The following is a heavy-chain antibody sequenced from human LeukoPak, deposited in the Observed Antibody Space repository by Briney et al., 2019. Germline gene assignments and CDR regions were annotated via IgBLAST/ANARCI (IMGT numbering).Heavy chain of an antibody. CDR2: ITWDGGST. CDR3: AKDIHIGHGSGWPES. V-gene: IGHV3-43D*03. J-gene: IGHJ5*02. D-gene: IGHD6-19*01. Sequence: DPGGSLRLSCVGSGFTFGEYGMHWVRQVPGKGLEWVSHITWDGGSTYYAGSVKGRFTISRDNSKNSLYLQMNSLGAEDTALYYCAKDIHIGHGSGWPESWGQGTLVTVSS. CDR1: GFTFGEYG.